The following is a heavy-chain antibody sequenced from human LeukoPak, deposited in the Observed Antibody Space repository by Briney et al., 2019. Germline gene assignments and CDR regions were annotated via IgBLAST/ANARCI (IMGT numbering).Heavy chain of an antibody. CDR1: GFTFRNYV. CDR3: AREGYYGSGSPPSLYFDY. CDR2: TSSDLNVK. D-gene: IGHD3-10*01. Sequence: GGSLRLSCAASGFTFRNYVIDWVRQAPGKGLEWVAVTSSDLNVKLYADSVKGRFTISRDNSRSTLYLQMNSLRPEDTAIYYCAREGYYGSGSPPSLYFDYWGQGTLVTVSS. V-gene: IGHV3-30-3*01. J-gene: IGHJ4*02.